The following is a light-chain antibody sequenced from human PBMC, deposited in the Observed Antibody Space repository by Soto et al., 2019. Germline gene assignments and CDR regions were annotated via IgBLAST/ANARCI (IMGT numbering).Light chain of an antibody. CDR2: GAS. Sequence: EIVLTQSPGTLSLSPGERATLSCRASQSVSSSYLAWYQQKPGQAPRLLIYGASSRATGIPDRFSGSGSGTDVTLTISRLEPEDFAVYYCQQDGSSPAFGQGTKVEIK. J-gene: IGKJ1*01. CDR1: QSVSSSY. V-gene: IGKV3-20*01. CDR3: QQDGSSPA.